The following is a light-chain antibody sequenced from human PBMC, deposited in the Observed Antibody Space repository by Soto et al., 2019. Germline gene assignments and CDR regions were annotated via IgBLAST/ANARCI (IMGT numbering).Light chain of an antibody. CDR3: QQYNNWLT. J-gene: IGKJ4*01. V-gene: IGKV3-15*01. CDR2: GAS. Sequence: EIVMTQSPATLSVSPGERATLSCRASQSVSSNLAWYQKKPGQAPRLLIYGASTRATGIPARFSGSGSGTEFTLTISSLQSEDFAVYFCQQYNNWLTFGGGTKVELK. CDR1: QSVSSN.